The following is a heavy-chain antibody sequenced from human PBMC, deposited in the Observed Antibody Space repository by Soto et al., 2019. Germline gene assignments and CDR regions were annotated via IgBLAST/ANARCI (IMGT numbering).Heavy chain of an antibody. D-gene: IGHD2-8*01. J-gene: IGHJ4*02. Sequence: GGSLRLSCAASGFTFSSYAMSWVRQAPGKGLEWVSAISGSGGSTYYADSVKGRFTISRDNSKNTLYLQMNSLRAEDTAVYYCAKPPHSPYCTNGVCYFDYWGQGTLVTVSS. CDR3: AKPPHSPYCTNGVCYFDY. V-gene: IGHV3-23*01. CDR1: GFTFSSYA. CDR2: ISGSGGST.